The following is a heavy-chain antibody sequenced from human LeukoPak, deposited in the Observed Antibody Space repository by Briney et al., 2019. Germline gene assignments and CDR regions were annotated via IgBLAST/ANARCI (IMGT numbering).Heavy chain of an antibody. CDR2: ICGSGGST. J-gene: IGHJ6*02. V-gene: IGHV3-23*01. CDR3: AKLGSGRSYYYYYGMDV. CDR1: GFTFSSYS. D-gene: IGHD1-14*01. Sequence: GGSLRLSCAASGFTFSSYSMSWVRPAPGEGLEWVSAICGSGGSTYYADSVKGRFTISRDNSKNTLYLQMNSLRAEDTAVYYCAKLGSGRSYYYYYGMDVWGQGTTVTVSS.